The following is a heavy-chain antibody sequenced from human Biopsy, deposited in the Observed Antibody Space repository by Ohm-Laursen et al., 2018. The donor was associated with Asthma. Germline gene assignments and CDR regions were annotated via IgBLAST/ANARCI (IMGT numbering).Heavy chain of an antibody. CDR2: FDAEDGET. D-gene: IGHD2-21*01. CDR3: ARGGGAHFQH. Sequence: SVKVSCKVSGSSLTKISMHWVRQAPGKGLEWLGGFDAEDGETIYAQGFEGRVTMMEESFTNTAYMELSSLRSEDTAVYYCARGGGAHFQHWGQGTLVTVSS. V-gene: IGHV1-24*01. J-gene: IGHJ1*01. CDR1: GSSLTKIS.